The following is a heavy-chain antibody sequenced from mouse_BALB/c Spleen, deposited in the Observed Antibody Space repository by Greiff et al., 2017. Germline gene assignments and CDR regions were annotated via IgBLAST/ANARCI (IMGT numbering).Heavy chain of an antibody. CDR3: ASYYYGSSYRYFDV. D-gene: IGHD1-1*01. CDR2: ISYSGST. Sequence: EVQLQESGPGLVKPSQSLSLTCSVTGYSITSGYYWNWIRQFPGNKLEWMGYISYSGSTSYNPSLKSRISITRDTSKNQFFLQLNSVTTEDTATYYCASYYYGSSYRYFDVWGAGTTVTVSS. J-gene: IGHJ1*01. CDR1: GYSITSGYY. V-gene: IGHV3-2*02.